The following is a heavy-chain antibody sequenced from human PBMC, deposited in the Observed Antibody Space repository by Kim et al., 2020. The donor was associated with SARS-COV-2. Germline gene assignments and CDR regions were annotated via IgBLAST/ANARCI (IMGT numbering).Heavy chain of an antibody. J-gene: IGHJ4*02. CDR1: GYSFTSYW. Sequence: GESLKISCKGSGYSFTSYWISWVRQMPGKGLEWMGRIDPSDSYTNYSPSFQGHVTISADKSISTAYLQWSSLKASDTAMYYCARLPPDYYDSSGYDYWGQGTLVTVSS. CDR3: ARLPPDYYDSSGYDY. D-gene: IGHD3-22*01. V-gene: IGHV5-10-1*01. CDR2: IDPSDSYT.